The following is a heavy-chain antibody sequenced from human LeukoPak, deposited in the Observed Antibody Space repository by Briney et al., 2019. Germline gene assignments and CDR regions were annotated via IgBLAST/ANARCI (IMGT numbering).Heavy chain of an antibody. CDR2: ISGSISGSDDST. D-gene: IGHD5-18*01. J-gene: IGHJ4*02. CDR1: GFTFSSYA. V-gene: IGHV3-23*01. Sequence: PGGSLRLSCAASGFTFSSYAMTWVRQAPGKGLEWVSAISGSISGSDDSTYYADSVKGRFTISRDNSKNTLSLQMNSLRVEDTAVYYCAKGAGYSYGWTDYWGQGTLVTVSS. CDR3: AKGAGYSYGWTDY.